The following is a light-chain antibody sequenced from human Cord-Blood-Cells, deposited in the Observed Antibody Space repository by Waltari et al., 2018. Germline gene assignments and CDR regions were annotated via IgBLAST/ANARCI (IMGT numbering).Light chain of an antibody. V-gene: IGKV1-13*02. Sequence: AIQLTQSPSSLSASVGDRVTITCRASQGISSALAWYQQKPGKAPKLLIYDASSLESGVPSRFSGSRSGTDFTLTIISLQPEDFATYYCQQFNSYPQTFGQGTKVEIK. J-gene: IGKJ1*01. CDR1: QGISSA. CDR3: QQFNSYPQT. CDR2: DAS.